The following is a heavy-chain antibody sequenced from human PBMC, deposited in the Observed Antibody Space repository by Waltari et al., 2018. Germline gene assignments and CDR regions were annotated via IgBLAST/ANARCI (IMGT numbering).Heavy chain of an antibody. V-gene: IGHV3-7*02. CDR1: DFIFRNYW. J-gene: IGHJ3*02. CDR3: TRSGGASAFDI. D-gene: IGHD1-1*01. Sequence: VQLVVSGGGLVQPGGSLRVSCTASDFIFRNYWMSWVCQAPGKEPEWVANIGEDGTEKYYVHSVKGRFTISRDNVKKSLYLEMNSLRAEDTAMYYCTRSGGASAFDIWGQGTMVTVSS. CDR2: IGEDGTEK.